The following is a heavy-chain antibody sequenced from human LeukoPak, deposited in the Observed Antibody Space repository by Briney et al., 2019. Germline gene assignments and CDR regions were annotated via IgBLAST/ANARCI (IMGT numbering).Heavy chain of an antibody. CDR3: AREIAVAAFDY. Sequence: GGSLRLSCAASGFTFSSYSMNWVRQAPGKGLEWVSSISSSSSYIYYADPVKGRFTISRDNAKNSLYLQMNSLRAEYTAVYYCAREIAVAAFDYWGQGTLVTVSS. J-gene: IGHJ4*02. CDR2: ISSSSSYI. CDR1: GFTFSSYS. D-gene: IGHD6-19*01. V-gene: IGHV3-21*01.